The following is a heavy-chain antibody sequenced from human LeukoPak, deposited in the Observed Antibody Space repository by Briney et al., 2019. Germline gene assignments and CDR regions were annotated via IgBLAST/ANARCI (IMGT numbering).Heavy chain of an antibody. Sequence: GGSLRLSWAASGFTFSSYAMHWVRQAPGKGLEWVSVISYDGSNKYYADSVKGRFTISRDNSKNTLYLQMNSLRSDDTAVYYCARDGYCSSTSCPFQITLYYMDVWGKGTTVTVSS. D-gene: IGHD2-2*01. J-gene: IGHJ6*03. CDR2: ISYDGSNK. CDR3: ARDGYCSSTSCPFQITLYYMDV. CDR1: GFTFSSYA. V-gene: IGHV3-30*04.